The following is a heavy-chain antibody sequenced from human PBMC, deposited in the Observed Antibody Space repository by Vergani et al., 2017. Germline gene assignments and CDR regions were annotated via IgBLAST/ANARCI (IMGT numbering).Heavy chain of an antibody. D-gene: IGHD1-26*01. CDR1: GFTFDDYA. V-gene: IGHV3-9*01. CDR2: ISWNSGSI. CDR3: AKDRWGAGRADFDY. Sequence: VQLVESGGGLVQPGRSLRLSCAASGFTFDDYAMHWVRQAPGKGLEWVSGISWNSGSIGYADSVKGRFTISRDNAKNSLYLQMNSLRAEDTALYYCAKDRWGAGRADFDYWGQGTLVTVSS. J-gene: IGHJ4*02.